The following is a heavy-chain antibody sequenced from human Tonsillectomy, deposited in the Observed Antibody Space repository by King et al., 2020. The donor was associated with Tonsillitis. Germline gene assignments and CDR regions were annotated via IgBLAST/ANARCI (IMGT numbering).Heavy chain of an antibody. CDR1: GFTVSSNY. CDR3: ARGGGVHCSGGSCYPLLYFYY. Sequence: EVQLVESGGGLIQPGGSLRLSCAASGFTVSSNYMSWVRQAPGKGLEWVSVIYSGGSTYYADSVKGRFTISRDNSKNTLYLQMNSLRAEDTAVYYCARGGGVHCSGGSCYPLLYFYYWGQGTLVTVSS. V-gene: IGHV3-53*01. D-gene: IGHD2-15*01. J-gene: IGHJ4*02. CDR2: IYSGGST.